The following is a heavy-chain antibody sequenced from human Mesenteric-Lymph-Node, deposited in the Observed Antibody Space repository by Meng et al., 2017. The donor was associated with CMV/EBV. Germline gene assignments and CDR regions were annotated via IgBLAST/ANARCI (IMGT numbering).Heavy chain of an antibody. V-gene: IGHV4-39*01. Sequence: QLPLQESRPGLVKPSETLSLSCIVSGDSISNSTSYWTWIRQPPGKGLEWIGSVHHSGTTYYNPSLKGRLTISVDTSANLFSLRLTTVTAADTATYYCARRGNYDSDYSEYWGQGTLVTVSS. CDR2: VHHSGTT. CDR3: ARRGNYDSDYSEY. D-gene: IGHD3-22*01. CDR1: GDSISNSTSY. J-gene: IGHJ4*02.